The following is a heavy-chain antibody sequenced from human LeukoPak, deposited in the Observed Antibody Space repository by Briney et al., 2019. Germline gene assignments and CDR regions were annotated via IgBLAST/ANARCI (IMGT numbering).Heavy chain of an antibody. V-gene: IGHV1-18*01. D-gene: IGHD5-18*01. Sequence: AASVRVFCKASGYTFTSYGISWVRQAPGRGLEWMGWISAYSNNTNYAQKFQGRVTMTTDTSTSTAYMELRSLTSDDTGVYYCARDVGSYSRNLYYFDYWGQGTLVTVSS. CDR2: ISAYSNNT. CDR1: GYTFTSYG. J-gene: IGHJ4*02. CDR3: ARDVGSYSRNLYYFDY.